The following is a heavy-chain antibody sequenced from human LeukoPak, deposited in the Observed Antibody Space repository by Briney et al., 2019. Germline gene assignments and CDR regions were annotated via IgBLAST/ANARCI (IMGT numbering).Heavy chain of an antibody. CDR1: GFTLNRYW. Sequence: GGSLRLSCAASGFTLNRYWMSWVRQAPGKGLEWVANIKEDGGERHYVDSVKGRFTISRDNAQNSLYLQMNSLRAEDTAVYYCARGGNLENWGGGTLVTVSS. CDR3: ARGGNLEN. V-gene: IGHV3-7*01. D-gene: IGHD1-14*01. J-gene: IGHJ4*02. CDR2: IKEDGGER.